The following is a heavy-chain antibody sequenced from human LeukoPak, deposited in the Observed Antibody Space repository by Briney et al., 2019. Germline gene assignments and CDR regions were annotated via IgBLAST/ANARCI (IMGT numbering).Heavy chain of an antibody. V-gene: IGHV3-23*01. J-gene: IGHJ3*02. CDR2: IYASGAAT. D-gene: IGHD3-22*01. CDR1: GFTFSTYA. Sequence: PGGSLRLSCAASGFTFSTYAMTWVRQAPGKGLEWVSGIYASGAATHYADTVKGRFTISRDNSKNTLYLQMNTLRAEDTAVYYCAKRPRDSSGYYLGAFDIWGQGTLVTVSS. CDR3: AKRPRDSSGYYLGAFDI.